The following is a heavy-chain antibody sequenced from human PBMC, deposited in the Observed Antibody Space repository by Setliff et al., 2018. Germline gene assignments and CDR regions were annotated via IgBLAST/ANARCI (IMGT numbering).Heavy chain of an antibody. CDR3: VRTCSGSGRYAGLES. D-gene: IGHD2-15*01. CDR2: IWDDGVKK. V-gene: IGHV3-33*08. CDR1: GFTFSTYR. Sequence: GGSLSLSCAASGFTFSTYRMHWVRQAPGKGLEWVAVIWDDGVKKYHADSVKGRFTISRDNSKNTLYLQMNSLRPEDTAVYYCVRTCSGSGRYAGLESWGQGTPVTVSS. J-gene: IGHJ4*02.